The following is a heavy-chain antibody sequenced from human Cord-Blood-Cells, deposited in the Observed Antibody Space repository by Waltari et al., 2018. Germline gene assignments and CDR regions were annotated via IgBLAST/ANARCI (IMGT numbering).Heavy chain of an antibody. Sequence: QVQLQQWGAGPLKPSETLSLTCAVYGGSFSGYYWSWIRQPPGKGLEWIGEINHSGSTNYNPSLKSRVTISVDTSKNQFSRKLSSVTAADTAVYYCARQHYGSGSYYNGWGQGTLVTVSS. J-gene: IGHJ4*02. CDR3: ARQHYGSGSYYNG. CDR2: INHSGST. CDR1: GGSFSGYY. V-gene: IGHV4-34*01. D-gene: IGHD3-10*01.